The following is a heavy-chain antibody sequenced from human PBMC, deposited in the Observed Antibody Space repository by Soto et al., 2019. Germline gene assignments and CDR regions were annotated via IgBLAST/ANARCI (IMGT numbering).Heavy chain of an antibody. CDR3: ASDSGPYNY. V-gene: IGHV3-30*03. D-gene: IGHD2-15*01. CDR1: GFMFSTYG. CDR2: ISYDGSVK. Sequence: QVQLLQSGGGVVQPGRSLRLSCVASGFMFSTYGMHWVRQAPGKGLEWVALISYDGSVKYHADFVKGRFTISRDNSKNTLYLQMDTLGPADTAVYFCASDSGPYNYWVQGSLVTVSS. J-gene: IGHJ4*02.